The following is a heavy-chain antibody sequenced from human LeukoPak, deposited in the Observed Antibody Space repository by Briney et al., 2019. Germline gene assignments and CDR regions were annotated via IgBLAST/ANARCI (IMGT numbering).Heavy chain of an antibody. J-gene: IGHJ5*02. Sequence: ASVKVSCKASGGTFSSYAISWVRQAPGQGLGWMGGIIPIFGTANYAQKFQGRVTITADESTSTAYMELSSLRSEDTAVYYCARGTFGMVINNWFDPWGQGTLVTVSS. CDR1: GGTFSSYA. D-gene: IGHD3-3*01. CDR2: IIPIFGTA. V-gene: IGHV1-69*01. CDR3: ARGTFGMVINNWFDP.